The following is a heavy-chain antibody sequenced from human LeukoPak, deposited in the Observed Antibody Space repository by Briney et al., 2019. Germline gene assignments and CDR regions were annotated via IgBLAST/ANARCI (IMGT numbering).Heavy chain of an antibody. CDR1: GGTFSSYA. J-gene: IGHJ4*02. CDR2: IIPIFGTA. V-gene: IGHV1-69*13. CDR3: ARPTSDYDSSGYYAT. D-gene: IGHD3-22*01. Sequence: SVKVSCKASGGTFSSYAISWVRQAPGQGLEWMGGIIPIFGTANYAQKFQGRVTITADESTSTAYMELSSLRSEDTVVYYCARPTSDYDSSGYYATWGQGTLVTVSS.